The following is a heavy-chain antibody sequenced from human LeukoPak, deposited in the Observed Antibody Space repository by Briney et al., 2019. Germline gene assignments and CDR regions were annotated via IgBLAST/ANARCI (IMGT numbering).Heavy chain of an antibody. D-gene: IGHD2-2*01. CDR3: ARERRVPAAMLRGLSSSWYPNYYYYYMDV. J-gene: IGHJ6*03. V-gene: IGHV3-48*03. Sequence: GGSLRLSCAASGFTFSSYEMNWVRQAPGKGLEWVSYISSSGSTIYYADSVKGRFTISRDNAKNSLYLQMNSLRAEDTAVYYCARERRVPAAMLRGLSSSWYPNYYYYYMDVWGKGTTVTVSS. CDR2: ISSSGSTI. CDR1: GFTFSSYE.